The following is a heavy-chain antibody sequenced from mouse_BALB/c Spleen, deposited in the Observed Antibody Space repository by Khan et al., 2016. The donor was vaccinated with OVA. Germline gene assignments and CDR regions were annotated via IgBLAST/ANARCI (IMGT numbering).Heavy chain of an antibody. CDR2: INPSSGYT. Sequence: QVQLKESGAELARPGASVKMSCKASGYTFTSYRMHWVNQRPGQGLEWIGFINPSSGYTNNNEMFKDKATLTADKSSSTAYMQLSSLTPEDSVVNYGVREEDYYRYGSGIDYWGQGTSVTVS. D-gene: IGHD2-14*01. CDR1: GYTFTSYR. CDR3: VREEDYYRYGSGIDY. V-gene: IGHV1-4*01. J-gene: IGHJ4*01.